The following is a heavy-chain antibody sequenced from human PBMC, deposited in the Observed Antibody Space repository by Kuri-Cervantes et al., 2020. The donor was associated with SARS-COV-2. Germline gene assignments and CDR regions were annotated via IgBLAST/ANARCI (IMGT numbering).Heavy chain of an antibody. D-gene: IGHD2-15*01. Sequence: SVKVSCKASGGTFSSYAISWVRQAPGQGLEWMGEIIPIFGTANYAQKFQGRVTTTADESTSTAYMELSSLRSEDTAVYYCAGLGYCSGGSCYYYYYGMDVWGQGTTVTVSS. J-gene: IGHJ6*02. CDR3: AGLGYCSGGSCYYYYYGMDV. CDR2: IIPIFGTA. V-gene: IGHV1-69*13. CDR1: GGTFSSYA.